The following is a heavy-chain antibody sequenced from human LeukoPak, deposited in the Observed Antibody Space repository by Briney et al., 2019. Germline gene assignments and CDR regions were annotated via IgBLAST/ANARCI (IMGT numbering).Heavy chain of an antibody. CDR3: ARGYCSGGSCYGGDY. V-gene: IGHV3-48*03. J-gene: IGHJ4*02. D-gene: IGHD2-15*01. Sequence: PGGSLRLSCAASGFTFSNYEMNWVRQAPGKGLEWVSYISSSGTTIYYAECRFTISRDNAKNSLYLLMNSLRAEDTAIYYCARGYCSGGSCYGGDYWGQGTLVTVSS. CDR1: GFTFSNYE. CDR2: ISSSGTTI.